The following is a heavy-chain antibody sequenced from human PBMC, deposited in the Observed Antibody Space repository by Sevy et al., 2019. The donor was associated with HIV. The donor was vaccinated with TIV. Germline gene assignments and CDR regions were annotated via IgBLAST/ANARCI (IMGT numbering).Heavy chain of an antibody. CDR2: INPNSGDT. D-gene: IGHD6-6*01. V-gene: IGHV1-2*02. CDR1: GYTFTGYY. Sequence: ASVKVSCKASGYTFTGYYMHWVRQAPGQGLEWMGWINPNSGDTNYAQKFQGRVTMTRDTSISTAYMELSRLRSDDTAVYYCAREGRDRSSSAWFDPWGHGTLVTVSS. CDR3: AREGRDRSSSAWFDP. J-gene: IGHJ5*02.